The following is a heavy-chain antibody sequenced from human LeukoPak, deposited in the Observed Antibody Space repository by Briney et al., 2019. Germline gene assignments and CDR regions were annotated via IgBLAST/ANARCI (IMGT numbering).Heavy chain of an antibody. CDR2: ISSSSSYI. D-gene: IGHD5-18*01. CDR3: ARGSDTAMVLFSCFDY. V-gene: IGHV3-21*01. J-gene: IGHJ4*02. Sequence: GSLRLSCAASGFTFSTYAMSWVRQAPGKGLEWVSSISSSSSYIYYADSVKGRFTISRDNARKSLYLQMNTLRAEDTAVYYCARGSDTAMVLFSCFDYWGQGTLVTVSS. CDR1: GFTFSTYA.